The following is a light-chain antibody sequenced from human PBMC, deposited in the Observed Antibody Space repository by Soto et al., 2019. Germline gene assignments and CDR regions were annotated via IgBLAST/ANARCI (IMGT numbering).Light chain of an antibody. V-gene: IGLV2-14*01. CDR3: SSYTSRSTLV. J-gene: IGLJ2*01. CDR1: SSDVGGYNY. CDR2: DVS. Sequence: QSVLTQPASVSGSPGQSITISCTGTSSDVGGYNYVSWYQQHPGKAPKLMIYDVSNRPSGVSNRFSGSKSGNTASLTISGFQAEDEADYYCSSYTSRSTLVFGGGTKVTAL.